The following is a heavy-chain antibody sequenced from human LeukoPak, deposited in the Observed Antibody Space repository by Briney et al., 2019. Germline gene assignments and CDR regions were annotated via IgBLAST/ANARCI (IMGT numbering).Heavy chain of an antibody. CDR3: TRDAGTYNWLDP. CDR2: IDKKTKNYET. V-gene: IGHV3-73*01. CDR1: GFTFSDCS. J-gene: IGHJ5*02. Sequence: GGSLRLSCAASGFTFSDCSIHWVRQASGKGLEWVGLIDKKTKNYETAYAASVGGKFTISRDDSQNTAYLQMYSLETEDTALYYCTRDAGTYNWLDPWGQGALVTVSS. D-gene: IGHD1-26*01.